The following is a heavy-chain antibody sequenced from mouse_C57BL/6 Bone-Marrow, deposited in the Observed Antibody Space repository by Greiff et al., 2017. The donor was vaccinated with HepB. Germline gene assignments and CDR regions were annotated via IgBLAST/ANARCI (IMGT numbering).Heavy chain of an antibody. V-gene: IGHV14-4*01. CDR3: TLDGNYEGWYFDV. D-gene: IGHD2-1*01. Sequence: VQLQQSGAELVRPGASVKLSCTASGFNIKDDYMHWVKQRPEQGLEWIGWIDPENGDTEYASKFQGKATITADTSSNTDYLQLSSLTSEDTAVYDCTLDGNYEGWYFDVWGTGTTVTVSS. CDR2: IDPENGDT. CDR1: GFNIKDDY. J-gene: IGHJ1*03.